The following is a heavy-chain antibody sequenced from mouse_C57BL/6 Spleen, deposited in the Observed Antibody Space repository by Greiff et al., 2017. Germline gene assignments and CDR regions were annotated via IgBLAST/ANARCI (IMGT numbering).Heavy chain of an antibody. Sequence: VKLMESGPGLVAPSQSLSITCTVSGFSLTSYAISWVRQPPGKGLEWLGVIWTGGGTNYNSALNSRLSISKDNSKSQVFLKMNSLQTDDTARYYCARGPLYGSSSYYFDYWGQGTTLTVSS. V-gene: IGHV2-9-1*01. J-gene: IGHJ2*01. CDR3: ARGPLYGSSSYYFDY. CDR1: GFSLTSYA. CDR2: IWTGGGT. D-gene: IGHD1-1*01.